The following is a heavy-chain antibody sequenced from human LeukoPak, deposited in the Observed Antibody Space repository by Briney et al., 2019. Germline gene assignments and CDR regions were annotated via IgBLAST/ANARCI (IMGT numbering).Heavy chain of an antibody. J-gene: IGHJ4*02. Sequence: SETLSLTCTVSGGSISSGGYYWSWIRQHPGKGLEWIGYIYYSGSTYYNPSLKSRVTISVDTSKNQFSLKLSSVTAADTAVYYCARLSGTYYNGYFDCWGQGTLVTVSS. V-gene: IGHV4-31*03. CDR1: GGSISSGGYY. CDR2: IYYSGST. CDR3: ARLSGTYYNGYFDC. D-gene: IGHD1-26*01.